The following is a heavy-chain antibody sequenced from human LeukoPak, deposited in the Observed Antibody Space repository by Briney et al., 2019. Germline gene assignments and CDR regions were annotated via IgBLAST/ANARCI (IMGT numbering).Heavy chain of an antibody. CDR2: ISAYNGNT. J-gene: IGHJ6*02. Sequence: ASVKVSCKASGYTFTSYGISWVRQAPGQGLEWMGWISAYNGNTNYAQKLQGRVTMTTDTSTSTAYMELRSLRSDDTAVYYCATVIMSQWLALYGMDVWGQGTTVTVSS. CDR3: ATVIMSQWLALYGMDV. D-gene: IGHD6-19*01. V-gene: IGHV1-18*01. CDR1: GYTFTSYG.